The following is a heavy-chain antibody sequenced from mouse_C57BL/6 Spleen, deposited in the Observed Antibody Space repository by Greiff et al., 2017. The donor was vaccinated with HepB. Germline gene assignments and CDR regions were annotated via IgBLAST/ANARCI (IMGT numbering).Heavy chain of an antibody. J-gene: IGHJ3*01. D-gene: IGHD1-1*01. CDR2: ISSGSSTI. CDR3: ARPGYYEGFAY. CDR1: GFTFSDYG. V-gene: IGHV5-17*01. Sequence: EVHLVESGGGLVKPGGSLKLSCAASGFTFSDYGMHWVRQAPEKGLEWVAYISSGSSTIYYADTVKGRFTISRDNAKNTLFLQMTSLRSEDTAMYYCARPGYYEGFAYWGQGTLVTVSA.